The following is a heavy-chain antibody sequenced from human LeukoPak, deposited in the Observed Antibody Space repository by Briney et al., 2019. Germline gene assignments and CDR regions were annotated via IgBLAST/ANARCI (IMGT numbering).Heavy chain of an antibody. Sequence: GASVKVSCKASGGTFSSYAISWVRQAPGQGLEWMGGINPNSGGTNYAQKIQGRVTMTRDTSISTAYMELSRLRSDDTAVYYCARAYTYYDSSGYLFYWGQGTLVTVSS. D-gene: IGHD3-22*01. CDR3: ARAYTYYDSSGYLFY. V-gene: IGHV1-2*02. CDR2: INPNSGGT. CDR1: GGTFSSYA. J-gene: IGHJ4*02.